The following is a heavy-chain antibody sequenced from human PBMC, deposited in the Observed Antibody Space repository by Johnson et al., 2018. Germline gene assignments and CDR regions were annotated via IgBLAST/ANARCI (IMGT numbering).Heavy chain of an antibody. V-gene: IGHV3-49*03. CDR2: IRSKAYSGAT. CDR1: GFTFRDYA. Sequence: VQLVQSGGGLEQPGRSLRLSCIASGFTFRDYAMSWFRQAPGKGLEWVGFIRSKAYSGATEYAASVRGRFTISRDDSKSIVYLQMNSLKTEDTAVYYCARRRYYDSSGYYYEQFYFDYWGQGTLVTISS. D-gene: IGHD3-22*01. CDR3: ARRRYYDSSGYYYEQFYFDY. J-gene: IGHJ4*02.